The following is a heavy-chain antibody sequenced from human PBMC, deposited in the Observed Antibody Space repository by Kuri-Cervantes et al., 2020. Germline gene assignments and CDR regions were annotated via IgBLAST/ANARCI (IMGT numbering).Heavy chain of an antibody. CDR3: ARGRRGRYCSGGSCYSEGGYYFDY. V-gene: IGHV3-23*01. Sequence: GESLKISCAASGFTFSSYAMSWVRQAPGKGLEWVSAISGSGGSTYYADSVKGRFTISRDDSKNTLYLQMNSLRAEDTAVYYCARGRRGRYCSGGSCYSEGGYYFDYWGQGTLVTVSS. CDR1: GFTFSSYA. J-gene: IGHJ4*02. CDR2: ISGSGGST. D-gene: IGHD2-15*01.